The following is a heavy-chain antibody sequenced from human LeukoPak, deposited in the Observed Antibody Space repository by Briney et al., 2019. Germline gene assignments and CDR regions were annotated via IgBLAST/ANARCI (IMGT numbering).Heavy chain of an antibody. CDR1: GYSISSGYY. V-gene: IGHV4-38-2*02. CDR3: ARGPQQPVVYYYYMDV. J-gene: IGHJ6*03. CDR2: IYHSGSN. Sequence: SETLSLTCTVSGYSISSGYYWGWIRQPPGKGLEWIGIIYHSGSNYYNPALNSRVTISVDTSKNQFSLKMSSVTAADTAVYYCARGPQQPVVYYYYMDVWGKGTTVTVSS. D-gene: IGHD6-13*01.